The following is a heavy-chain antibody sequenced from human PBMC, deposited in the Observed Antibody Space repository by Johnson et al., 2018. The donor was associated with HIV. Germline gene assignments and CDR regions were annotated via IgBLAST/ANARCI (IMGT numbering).Heavy chain of an antibody. J-gene: IGHJ3*02. V-gene: IGHV3-30-3*01. CDR1: GFTFSSSA. D-gene: IGHD3-10*01. CDR3: AKVSGGGIVRWDI. Sequence: QVLLVESGGGVVQPGRSLRLSYAASGFTFSSSAMHWVRQAPGKGLEWVAVISYDGSNKYNADSVKGRFTISRDNSKNTLYLQMNSLRAEDTAVYYCAKVSGGGIVRWDIWGQGTMVTVSS. CDR2: ISYDGSNK.